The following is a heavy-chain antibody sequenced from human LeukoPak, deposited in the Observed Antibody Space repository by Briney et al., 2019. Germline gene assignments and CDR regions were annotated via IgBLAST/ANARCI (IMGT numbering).Heavy chain of an antibody. CDR1: GFTYINYC. V-gene: IGHV3-74*01. CDR3: AKDLSWNSADR. D-gene: IGHD1-7*01. J-gene: IGHJ5*02. CDR2: INPDGTTT. Sequence: GGSLRPSCVGPGFTYINYCMHWVRHAPGKGPVWVSRINPDGTTTDYADSVKGRFTISRDNAKNLLYLQMNGLRADDTAVYYCAKDLSWNSADRWGQGTLVTVSS.